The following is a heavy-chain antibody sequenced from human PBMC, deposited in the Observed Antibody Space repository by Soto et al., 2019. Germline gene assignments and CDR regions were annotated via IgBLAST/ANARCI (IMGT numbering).Heavy chain of an antibody. Sequence: SETLSLTCTVSGGSISSGGYYWSWIRQHPGKGLEWIGYIYYSGSTYYNPSLKSRVTISVDTSKNQFSLKLSSVTAADTAVYYCARDMYYYDSSGYQENWFDPWGQGTLVTVSS. V-gene: IGHV4-31*03. CDR2: IYYSGST. CDR3: ARDMYYYDSSGYQENWFDP. CDR1: GGSISSGGYY. J-gene: IGHJ5*02. D-gene: IGHD3-22*01.